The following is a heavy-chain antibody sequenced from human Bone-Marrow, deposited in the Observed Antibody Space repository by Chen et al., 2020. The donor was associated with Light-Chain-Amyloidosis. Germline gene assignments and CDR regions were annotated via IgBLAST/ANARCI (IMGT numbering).Heavy chain of an antibody. J-gene: IGHJ5*02. CDR2: VTNSSSNI. CDR1: GFTFINYD. CDR3: ASSAPDPSS. V-gene: IGHV3-21*01. Sequence: EVQLVESGGGLVKPGGSLRLSCAASGFTFINYDMNWVRQVPGKGLEWISAVTNSSSNIYYADSVRGRFTISRDNAKNSLYLQMNSLRAEDTAMYYCASSAPDPSSWGQGTLVTVSS.